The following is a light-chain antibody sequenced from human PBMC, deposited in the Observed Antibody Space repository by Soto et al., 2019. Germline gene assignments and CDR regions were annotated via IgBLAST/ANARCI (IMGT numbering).Light chain of an antibody. CDR2: EVS. Sequence: QSALTQPASVSGSPGQSITISCTGTSSDVGGYNYVSWYQQHPGKAPKLMIYEVSNRPSGVSNRFSGSKSGNTASLTISGLQAEDEADYYXXXXXXXXXXFGGGT. V-gene: IGLV2-14*01. J-gene: IGLJ2*01. CDR3: XXXXXXXXX. CDR1: SSDVGGYNY.